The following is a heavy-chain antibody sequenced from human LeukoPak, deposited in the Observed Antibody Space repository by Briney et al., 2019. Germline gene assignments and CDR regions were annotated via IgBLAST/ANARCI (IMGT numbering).Heavy chain of an antibody. CDR2: IYSGGST. CDR3: ARDPTYYDFWSGYYTPGASFDY. V-gene: IGHV3-66*01. Sequence: GGSLRLSCAASEFTVNNYYMSWVRQAPGKGLEWVSVIYSGGSTNYADSVKGRFTISRDNSKNTLYLQMNSLRAEDTAVYYCARDPTYYDFWSGYYTPGASFDYWGQGTLVTVSS. D-gene: IGHD3-3*01. CDR1: EFTVNNYY. J-gene: IGHJ4*02.